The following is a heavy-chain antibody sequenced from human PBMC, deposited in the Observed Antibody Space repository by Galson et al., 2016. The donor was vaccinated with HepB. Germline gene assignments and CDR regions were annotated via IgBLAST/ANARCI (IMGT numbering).Heavy chain of an antibody. CDR3: ARQRGSPAAMGWFDP. J-gene: IGHJ5*02. CDR1: TFSSYW. D-gene: IGHD2-2*01. CDR2: IYYSGST. V-gene: IGHV4-39*01. Sequence: TFSSYWMSWVRQAPGKGLEWIGSIYYSGSTYYNPSLKSRVTISVDTSKNQFSLRLSSVTAADTAVYYCARQRGSPAAMGWFDPWGQGTLVTVSS.